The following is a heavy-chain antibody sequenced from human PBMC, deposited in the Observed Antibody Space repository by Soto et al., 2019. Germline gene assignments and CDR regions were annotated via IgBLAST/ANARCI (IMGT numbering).Heavy chain of an antibody. D-gene: IGHD6-19*01. V-gene: IGHV1-3*01. J-gene: IGHJ5*02. CDR2: INAGNGNT. CDR3: AREWQWLVSGWFDP. CDR1: GYTFTSYA. Sequence: ASVKVSCKASGYTFTSYAMHWVRQAPGQRLEWMGWINAGNGNTKYSQKFQGRVTITRDTSASTAYMELSRLRSEDTAVYYCAREWQWLVSGWFDPWGQGTLVTVSS.